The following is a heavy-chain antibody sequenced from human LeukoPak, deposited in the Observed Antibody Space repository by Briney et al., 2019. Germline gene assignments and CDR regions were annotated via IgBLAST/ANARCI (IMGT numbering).Heavy chain of an antibody. CDR1: GFTFGSYW. V-gene: IGHV3-7*05. J-gene: IGHJ1*01. D-gene: IGHD4-17*01. CDR2: IKQDGREK. CDR3: AKGHSTVTTPSTH. Sequence: GGSLRLSCAASGFTFGSYWMTWVRQAPGKGLQWVANIKQDGREKYYVDSVKGRFTISRDNAKNSLYLQMNSLRAEDTAVYFCAKGHSTVTTPSTHWGQGTLVTVSS.